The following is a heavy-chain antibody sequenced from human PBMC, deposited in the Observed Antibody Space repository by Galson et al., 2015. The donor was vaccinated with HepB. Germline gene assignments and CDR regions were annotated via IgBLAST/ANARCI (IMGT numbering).Heavy chain of an antibody. V-gene: IGHV3-15*01. D-gene: IGHD2-2*01. CDR1: GFTFSYVW. CDR3: TSSPGSTNFHH. Sequence: SLRLSCAASGFTFSYVWVTWVRQAPGKGLEWVGRIKSKTDGETTDFAAPVKGRFSISRDDSKNTLYLQMNSLKAEDTAVYFCTSSPGSTNFHHWGQGTLVTVSS. CDR2: IKSKTDGETT. J-gene: IGHJ1*01.